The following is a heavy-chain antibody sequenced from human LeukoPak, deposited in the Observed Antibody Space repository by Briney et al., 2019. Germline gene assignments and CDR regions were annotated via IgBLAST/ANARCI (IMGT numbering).Heavy chain of an antibody. CDR1: GFSTSRSW. J-gene: IGHJ4*02. CDR2: INQDGSQK. Sequence: GGSLRLSCAGSGFSTSRSWMSWVRQTPGEGLEWVANINQDGSQKYYVDSVKGRFTITRDNAKNSLFLQMNSLRAEDTAMYYCTRDQPWGQGTLVTVSS. V-gene: IGHV3-7*03. CDR3: TRDQP.